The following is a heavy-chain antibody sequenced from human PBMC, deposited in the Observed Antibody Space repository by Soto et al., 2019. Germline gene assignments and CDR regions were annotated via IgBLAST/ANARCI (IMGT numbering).Heavy chain of an antibody. D-gene: IGHD3-3*01. J-gene: IGHJ1*01. CDR1: GLTFSNYD. CDR3: AREHSSTLFAVVVPGIDL. V-gene: IGHV3-13*01. CDR2: IDINGDT. Sequence: VQLVESGGGLARPAGSLRLSCAASGLTFSNYDMHWVRQTTGKRLEWVSGIDINGDTYYAACVEGRFTVYRENDKSSFYLQLTRLSDGTSSVYYCAREHSSTLFAVVVPGIDLWGQGTLVTVSS.